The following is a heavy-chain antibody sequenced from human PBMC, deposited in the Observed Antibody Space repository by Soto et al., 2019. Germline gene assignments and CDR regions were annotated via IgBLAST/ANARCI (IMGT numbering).Heavy chain of an antibody. CDR2: INWKGCNV. D-gene: IGHD6-19*01. CDR1: GFKFDDYA. V-gene: IGHV3-9*01. CDR3: AKNLVAVAAYQYFQH. J-gene: IGHJ1*01. Sequence: DVQLVESGGGLVQPGGSLRLSCAASGFKFDDYAMHWVRQAPGKGLEWVSGINWKGCNVGYADSVKGRFSVSRDNTQNSLYLQMNNLRADDTALYYCAKNLVAVAAYQYFQHWGQGALVTVSS.